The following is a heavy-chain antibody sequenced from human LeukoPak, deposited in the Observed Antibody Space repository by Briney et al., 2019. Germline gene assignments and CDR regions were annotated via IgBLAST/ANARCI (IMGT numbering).Heavy chain of an antibody. V-gene: IGHV3-30*18. D-gene: IGHD3-22*01. CDR1: GFSFSEYA. CDR2: LSYGGSET. Sequence: GGSLRLSCAASGFSFSEYAMHWVRQAPGKGLEWVAVLSYGGSETYYKDSVKGRFTISRDNSKNTLYLQMNSLRAEDTAVYYCAKSPPIVVITEYYFDYWGQGTLVTVSS. CDR3: AKSPPIVVITEYYFDY. J-gene: IGHJ4*02.